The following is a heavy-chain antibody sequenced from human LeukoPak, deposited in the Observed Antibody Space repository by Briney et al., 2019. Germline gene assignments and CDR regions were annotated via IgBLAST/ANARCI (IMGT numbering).Heavy chain of an antibody. V-gene: IGHV4-34*01. J-gene: IGHJ6*02. CDR1: GGSFSGYY. CDR3: ARGPDSSGWYA. D-gene: IGHD6-19*01. CDR2: INHSGST. Sequence: SETLSLTCAVYGGSFSGYYWSWIRQPPGKGLERIGEINHSGSTNYNPSLKSRVTISVDTSKNQFSLKLSSVTAADTAVYYCARGPDSSGWYAWGQGTTVTVSS.